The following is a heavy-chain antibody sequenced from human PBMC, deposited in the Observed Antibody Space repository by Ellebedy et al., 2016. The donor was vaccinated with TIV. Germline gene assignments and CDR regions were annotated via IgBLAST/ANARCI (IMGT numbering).Heavy chain of an antibody. CDR2: INRDGSSA. CDR3: SRDPYQHIGY. CDR1: GFTFSNYW. Sequence: GESLKISCAASGFTFSNYWIHWVRQAPGKGLVWLSRINRDGSSANYADSVKGRFTVYRDNSKNTLYLQMNSLRAEDTAVYYCSRDPYQHIGYWGQGTLVTVSS. J-gene: IGHJ4*02. D-gene: IGHD2-2*01. V-gene: IGHV3-74*01.